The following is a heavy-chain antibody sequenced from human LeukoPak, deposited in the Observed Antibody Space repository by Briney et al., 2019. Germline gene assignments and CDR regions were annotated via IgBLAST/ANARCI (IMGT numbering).Heavy chain of an antibody. CDR1: GYTFTGYH. D-gene: IGHD5-12*01. Sequence: ASVKVSCKASGYTFTGYHLHWVRQAPGQGLEWVGWVNPNTGGTNYAQRFQGRVTMTRDTSTSTVYMELSRLRSDDTAVYYCARHSGYVAFDYWGQGTLVTVSS. CDR2: VNPNTGGT. V-gene: IGHV1-2*02. CDR3: ARHSGYVAFDY. J-gene: IGHJ4*02.